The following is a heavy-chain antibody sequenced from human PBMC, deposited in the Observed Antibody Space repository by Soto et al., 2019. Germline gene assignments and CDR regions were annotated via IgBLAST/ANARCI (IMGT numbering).Heavy chain of an antibody. V-gene: IGHV4-59*08. D-gene: IGHD6-13*01. CDR2: ISYTESA. J-gene: IGHJ4*02. Sequence: PSETLSLTCTVSGGSTSNYYWSWIRQPPGKGLEWIGYISYTESASYNPSLKSRVTMLVDSSKNLLSLKLSSVTAADTAVYYCVRHTYSNTWPDYWGQGTLVTV. CDR3: VRHTYSNTWPDY. CDR1: GGSTSNYY.